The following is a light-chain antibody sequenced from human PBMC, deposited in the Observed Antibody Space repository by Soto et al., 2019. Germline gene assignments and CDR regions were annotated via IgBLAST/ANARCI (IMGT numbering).Light chain of an antibody. V-gene: IGKV1-12*01. CDR1: QPISSW. CDR2: PAS. J-gene: IGKJ1*01. CDR3: QQGYNFPRA. Sequence: DIEMTHSPSSISASVGDGVAITCRVSQPISSWLAWYQQVPGQAPYLLIYPASTLQSGVPSRFSGSGSGTDFTLTINSLQHEDFATYFCQQGYNFPRAFGQGTKV.